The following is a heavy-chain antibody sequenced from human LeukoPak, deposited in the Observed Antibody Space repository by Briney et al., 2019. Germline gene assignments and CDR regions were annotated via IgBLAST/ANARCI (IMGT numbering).Heavy chain of an antibody. CDR3: ARVSYDSSGYYFDY. CDR2: IYSGGST. V-gene: IGHV3-53*01. CDR1: GFTVSSNY. Sequence: PGGSLRLLCAASGFTVSSNYMSWVRQAPGKGLEWVSVIYSGGSTYYADSVKGRFTISRDNSKNTLYLQMNSLRAEDTAVYYCARVSYDSSGYYFDYWGQGTLVTVSS. J-gene: IGHJ4*02. D-gene: IGHD3-22*01.